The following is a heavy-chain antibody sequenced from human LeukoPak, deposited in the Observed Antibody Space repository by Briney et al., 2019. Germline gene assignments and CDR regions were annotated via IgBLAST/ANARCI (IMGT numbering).Heavy chain of an antibody. V-gene: IGHV4-34*01. CDR2: IYYSGST. CDR3: ARQANWGYYFDY. J-gene: IGHJ4*02. D-gene: IGHD7-27*01. CDR1: GGSFSGYY. Sequence: SETLSLTCAVYGGSFSGYYWSWIRQPPGKGLEWIGSIYYSGSTYYNPSLKSRVTISVDTSKNQFSLKLSSVTAADTAVYYCARQANWGYYFDYWGQGTLVTVSS.